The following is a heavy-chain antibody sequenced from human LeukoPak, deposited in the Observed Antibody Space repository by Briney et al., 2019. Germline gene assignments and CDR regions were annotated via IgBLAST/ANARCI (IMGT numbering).Heavy chain of an antibody. CDR3: ASPRSGYRYTFDY. D-gene: IGHD3-22*01. V-gene: IGHV4-4*09. CDR2: ISTSGST. Sequence: PSETLSLTCAVSAASISNYYWSWIRQAPGKGLEWIGYISTSGSTNYNPSLKSRVSISLDTSKNRFSLNLNFVTAADAAVYYCASPRSGYRYTFDYWGQGALVTVSS. J-gene: IGHJ4*02. CDR1: AASISNYY.